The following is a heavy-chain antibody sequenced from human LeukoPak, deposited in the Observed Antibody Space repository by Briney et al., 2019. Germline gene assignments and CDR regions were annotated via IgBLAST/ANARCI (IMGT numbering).Heavy chain of an antibody. CDR3: ARGERDWNAQLQYYYYYMDV. CDR2: ISAYNGNT. V-gene: IGHV1-18*01. Sequence: GASVKVSCKASGYTFTSYGISWVRQAPGQGLEWMGWISAYNGNTNYAQKFQGRVTITTDESTSTAYMELSSLRSEDTAVYYCARGERDWNAQLQYYYYYMDVWGKGTTVTVSS. D-gene: IGHD1-1*01. J-gene: IGHJ6*03. CDR1: GYTFTSYG.